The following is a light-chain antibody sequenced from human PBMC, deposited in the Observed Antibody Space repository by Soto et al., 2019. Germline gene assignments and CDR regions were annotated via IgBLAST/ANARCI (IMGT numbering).Light chain of an antibody. V-gene: IGLV2-14*03. CDR1: SSDVGAYNF. CDR3: MSFTSSNTYV. J-gene: IGLJ1*01. Sequence: QSALTQPASVSGSPGQSITISCTGTSSDVGAYNFVSWNQHYPDKAPKVVIYDVANRPSGVSYRFSASKSGNTASLTISGLQAEDEADYYCMSFTSSNTYVFGTGTKLTVL. CDR2: DVA.